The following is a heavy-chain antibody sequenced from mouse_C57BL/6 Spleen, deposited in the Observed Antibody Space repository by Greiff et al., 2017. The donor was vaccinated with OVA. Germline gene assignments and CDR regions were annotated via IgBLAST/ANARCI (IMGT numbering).Heavy chain of an antibody. Sequence: EVKVEESGGGLVKPGGSLKLSCAASGFTFSSYTMSWVRQTPEKRLEWVATISGGGGNTYYPDSVKGRFTISRDNAKNTLYLQMSSLRSEDTALYYCARRDYGFAYWGQGTLVTVSA. CDR3: ARRDYGFAY. D-gene: IGHD2-4*01. V-gene: IGHV5-9*01. CDR1: GFTFSSYT. CDR2: ISGGGGNT. J-gene: IGHJ3*01.